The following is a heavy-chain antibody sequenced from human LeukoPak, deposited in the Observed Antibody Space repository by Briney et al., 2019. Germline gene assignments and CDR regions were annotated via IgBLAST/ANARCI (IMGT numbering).Heavy chain of an antibody. Sequence: ASVKVSCKASGYTFTGYYMHWVRQAPGQGLEWMGWISAYNGNTNYAQKLQGRVTMTTDTSTSTAYMELRSLRSDDTAVYYCARGGIAAAGADDYYYYYMDVWGKGTTVTVSS. CDR2: ISAYNGNT. CDR1: GYTFTGYY. CDR3: ARGGIAAAGADDYYYYYMDV. J-gene: IGHJ6*03. V-gene: IGHV1-18*04. D-gene: IGHD6-13*01.